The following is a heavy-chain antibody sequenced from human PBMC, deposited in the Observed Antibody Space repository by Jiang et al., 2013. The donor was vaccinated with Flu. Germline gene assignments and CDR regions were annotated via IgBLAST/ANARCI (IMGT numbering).Heavy chain of an antibody. CDR3: AREYYDFWTGPVPYYYGLDV. J-gene: IGHJ6*02. CDR1: GFTFRSHG. D-gene: IGHD3-3*01. Sequence: VQLVESGGGVVQPGRSLRLSCLASGFTFRSHGMYWVRQAPGTGLEWVAIISFDGSNKYYRDSVKGRFSISRDNSKNILSLQMNNLRGDDTAVYYCAREYYDFWTGPVPYYYGLDVVGPRDHGHRLL. CDR2: ISFDGSNK. V-gene: IGHV3-30*03.